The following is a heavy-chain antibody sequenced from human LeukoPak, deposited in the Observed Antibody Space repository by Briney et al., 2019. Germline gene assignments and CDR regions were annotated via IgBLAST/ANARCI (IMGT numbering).Heavy chain of an antibody. J-gene: IGHJ4*02. Sequence: GGSLRLSCAASGFTFSSYWMHWVRHAPGKGLVWVSRINSDGSSTNYADSVKGRFTISRDNAKNTLYLQINSLRAEDTAVYYCARDSSEYYDFWSGYSDWGQGTLVTVSS. CDR1: GFTFSSYW. CDR2: INSDGSST. D-gene: IGHD3-3*01. CDR3: ARDSSEYYDFWSGYSD. V-gene: IGHV3-74*01.